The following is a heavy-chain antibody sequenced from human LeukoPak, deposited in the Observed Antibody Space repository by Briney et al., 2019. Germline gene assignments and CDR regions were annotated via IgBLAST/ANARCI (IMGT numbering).Heavy chain of an antibody. V-gene: IGHV3-7*01. CDR3: AGDSYTQQLEDY. Sequence: GGSLRLSCAASGFTFSSYWMSWVRQAPGKGLEWVANIKQDGSEKYYVDSVKGRFTISRDSAKNSLYLQMTSLRAEDTAVYYCAGDSYTQQLEDYWGQGTLVTVSS. CDR1: GFTFSSYW. D-gene: IGHD6-13*01. J-gene: IGHJ4*02. CDR2: IKQDGSEK.